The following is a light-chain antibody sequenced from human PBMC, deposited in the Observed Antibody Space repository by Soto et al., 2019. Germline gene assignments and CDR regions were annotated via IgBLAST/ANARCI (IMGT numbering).Light chain of an antibody. CDR3: FSYAGSSTWV. Sequence: QSALTQPASVSGTLGQSITISCTGTRRDGGSYNSVAWYQQYPGKAPRVMIFEVSKRPSEISNRFSGFKSGNTASLTISWLKAEDEADYFCFSYAGSSTWVFGGGTKLTVL. CDR2: EVS. J-gene: IGLJ3*02. CDR1: RRDGGSYNS. V-gene: IGLV2-23*02.